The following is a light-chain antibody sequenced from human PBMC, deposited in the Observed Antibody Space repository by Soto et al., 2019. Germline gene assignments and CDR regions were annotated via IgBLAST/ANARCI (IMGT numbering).Light chain of an antibody. V-gene: IGLV3-21*01. Sequence: SYELTQPPSLSVAPGGTASITCGESEIGTKLVQWYQQKPSQAHVLVMSDDDDRPSGIPERFPGFNSVNKAILTLSGVEAGDEADYYCKVWYSSSDIDVFGTGTKVTVL. CDR3: KVWYSSSDIDV. CDR2: DDD. CDR1: EIGTKL. J-gene: IGLJ1*01.